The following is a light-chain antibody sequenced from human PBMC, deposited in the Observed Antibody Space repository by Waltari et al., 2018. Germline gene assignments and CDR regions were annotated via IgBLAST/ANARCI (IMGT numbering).Light chain of an antibody. CDR2: YDD. J-gene: IGLJ2*01. Sequence: QSVLTQPPSVSEAPRQRGTISCSGSSSNFRNNAVNWYQQLPGKAPKLLIYYDDLLPSGVSDRFSGSKSGTSASLAISGLQSEDEADYYCVAWDDSLNGLVFGGGTKLTVL. CDR3: VAWDDSLNGLV. CDR1: SSNFRNNA. V-gene: IGLV1-36*01.